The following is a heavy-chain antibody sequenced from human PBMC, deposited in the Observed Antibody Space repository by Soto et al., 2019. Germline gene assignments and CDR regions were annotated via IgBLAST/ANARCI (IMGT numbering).Heavy chain of an antibody. CDR2: INHSGST. J-gene: IGHJ5*02. CDR3: ARTKLLWFGELLPTYNWFDP. CDR1: GGSFSGYY. Sequence: ETLSLTCAVYGGSFSGYYWSWIRQPPGKGLEWIGEINHSGSTNYNPSLKSRVTISVDTSKNQFSLKLSSVTAADTAVYYCARTKLLWFGELLPTYNWFDPWGQGTLVTVSS. D-gene: IGHD3-10*01. V-gene: IGHV4-34*01.